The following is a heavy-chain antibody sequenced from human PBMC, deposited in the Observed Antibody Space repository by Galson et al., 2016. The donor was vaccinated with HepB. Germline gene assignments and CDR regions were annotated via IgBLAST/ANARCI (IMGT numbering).Heavy chain of an antibody. Sequence: SLRLSCAVSGFTFSSYALTRVRQAPGEGLEWVSTISSGGTTYYADSVKGRFTISRDNSKNTLFLQMNSLRAEDTAIYYCSKDMVTTWTAKYFQHWGQGTLVTVSS. D-gene: IGHD4-17*01. V-gene: IGHV3-23*01. J-gene: IGHJ1*01. CDR3: SKDMVTTWTAKYFQH. CDR2: ISSGGTT. CDR1: GFTFSSYA.